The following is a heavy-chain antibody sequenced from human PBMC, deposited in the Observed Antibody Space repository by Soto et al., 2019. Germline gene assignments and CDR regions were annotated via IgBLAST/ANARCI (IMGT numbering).Heavy chain of an antibody. CDR1: GGSISSGGYY. CDR3: ARGKGIAARPFDY. D-gene: IGHD6-6*01. Sequence: SETLSLTCTASGGSISSGGYYWSWIRQHPGKGLEWIGYIYYSGSTYYNPSLKSRVTISVDTPKNQFSLKLSSVTAADTAVYYCARGKGIAARPFDYWGQGTLVTVSS. V-gene: IGHV4-31*03. CDR2: IYYSGST. J-gene: IGHJ4*02.